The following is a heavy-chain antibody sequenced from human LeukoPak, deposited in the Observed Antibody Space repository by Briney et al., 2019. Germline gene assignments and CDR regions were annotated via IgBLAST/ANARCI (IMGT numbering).Heavy chain of an antibody. Sequence: GGSLRLSCAASGFRLGDYAMNWVRQAPGKGLEWVSVVGGDDAAYYKDSVKGRFTISRDNSKSTVFLQMKSLSLEDTAIYYCAKDSTSRSGIYDPFDIWGQGTMVTVSS. CDR1: GFRLGDYA. V-gene: IGHV3-23*01. CDR3: AKDSTSRSGIYDPFDI. D-gene: IGHD3-3*01. J-gene: IGHJ3*02. CDR2: VGGDDAA.